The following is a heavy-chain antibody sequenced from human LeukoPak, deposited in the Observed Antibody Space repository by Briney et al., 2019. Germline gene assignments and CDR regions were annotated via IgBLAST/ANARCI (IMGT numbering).Heavy chain of an antibody. CDR2: ISSSSSYI. Sequence: GGSLRLSCAASGFTFSSYSMNWVRQAPGKGLEWVSSISSSSSYIYYADSVKGRFTISRDNAKNSLYLQMSSLRAEDTAVYYCARDTTYYDFWSGYHTYFDYWGQGTLVTVSS. V-gene: IGHV3-21*01. D-gene: IGHD3-3*01. J-gene: IGHJ4*02. CDR3: ARDTTYYDFWSGYHTYFDY. CDR1: GFTFSSYS.